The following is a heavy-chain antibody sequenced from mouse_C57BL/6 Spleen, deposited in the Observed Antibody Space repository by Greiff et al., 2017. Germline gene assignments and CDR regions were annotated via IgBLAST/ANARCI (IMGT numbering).Heavy chain of an antibody. CDR1: GYTFTDYD. CDR2: LDPETGGT. Sequence: QVQLQQSGAELVRPGASVTLSCKASGYTFTDYDMHWVKQTPGHGLEWIGALDPETGGTAYNQKFTGKGILTADKSSSTAYMVLRRLTSEDAAVYSCSSCSNRSEYSAFDYWGQGTSVTVSA. D-gene: IGHD2-5*01. V-gene: IGHV1-15*01. CDR3: SSCSNRSEYSAFDY. J-gene: IGHJ4*01.